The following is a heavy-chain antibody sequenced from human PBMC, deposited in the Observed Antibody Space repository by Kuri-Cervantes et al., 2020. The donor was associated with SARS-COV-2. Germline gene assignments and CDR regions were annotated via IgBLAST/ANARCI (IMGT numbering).Heavy chain of an antibody. Sequence: GESLKISCAASGFTFSSYSMNWVRQAPGKGLEWVSYISSSSSTIYYADSVKGRFTISRDNAKNSLYLQMNSLRAEDTAVYYCARDRSSITIFGVVTRYGMDVWGQGTTVTVSS. CDR2: ISSSSSTI. J-gene: IGHJ6*02. CDR1: GFTFSSYS. D-gene: IGHD3-3*01. V-gene: IGHV3-48*01. CDR3: ARDRSSITIFGVVTRYGMDV.